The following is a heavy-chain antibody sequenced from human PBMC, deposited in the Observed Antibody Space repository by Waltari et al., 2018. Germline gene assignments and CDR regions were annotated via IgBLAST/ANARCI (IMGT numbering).Heavy chain of an antibody. Sequence: QVQLVQSGAEVKKTGSSVKISCKASGGSFGTYGITWVRQAPGQGLGWMGRIIPNFGISKYSQKFQDRVTITADKSARTAYMELSNLKHEDTAVYFCARDDNASGTYPDWGQGTLVTVSS. CDR3: ARDDNASGTYPD. V-gene: IGHV1-69*04. D-gene: IGHD3-16*02. CDR2: IIPNFGIS. J-gene: IGHJ4*02. CDR1: GGSFGTYG.